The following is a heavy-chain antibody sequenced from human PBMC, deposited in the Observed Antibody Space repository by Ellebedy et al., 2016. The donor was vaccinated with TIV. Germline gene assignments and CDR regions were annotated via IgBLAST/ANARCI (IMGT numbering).Heavy chain of an antibody. J-gene: IGHJ4*02. CDR3: AGEKGAKGLY. CDR1: GFTFSSYG. V-gene: IGHV3-33*01. D-gene: IGHD2-2*02. Sequence: GESLKISRAASGFTFSSYGMHWVRQAPGKGLEWVAVIWYDGSNKYYADSVKGRFTISRDNSKNTLYLQMNSLRAEDTAVYYCAGEKGAKGLYWGQGTLVTVSS. CDR2: IWYDGSNK.